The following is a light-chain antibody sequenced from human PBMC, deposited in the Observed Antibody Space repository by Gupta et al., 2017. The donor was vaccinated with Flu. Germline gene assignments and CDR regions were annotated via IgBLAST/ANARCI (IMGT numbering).Light chain of an antibody. CDR2: GAS. Sequence: EIVMTQSPATLSVSPGEGATLSCRASQSVSSNLAWYQQKPGQAPRLLIYGASTRATGIPARFSGSGSGTDFTLTIPSLQSEDFAVYYCQQYNNWPWTFGQGTKVEIK. CDR3: QQYNNWPWT. J-gene: IGKJ1*01. CDR1: QSVSSN. V-gene: IGKV3-15*01.